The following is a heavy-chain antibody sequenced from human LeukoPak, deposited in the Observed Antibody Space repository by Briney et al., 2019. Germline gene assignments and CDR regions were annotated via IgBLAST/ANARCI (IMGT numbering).Heavy chain of an antibody. D-gene: IGHD3-22*01. CDR3: ARDRLPERSGYYYVDAFDI. Sequence: KTGGSLRLSCAASGFTFSSYSMNWARQAPGKGLEWVSSISSSSSYIYYADSVKGRFTISRDNAKNSLYLQMNSLRAEDTAVYYCARDRLPERSGYYYVDAFDIWGQGTMVTVSS. J-gene: IGHJ3*02. CDR2: ISSSSSYI. CDR1: GFTFSSYS. V-gene: IGHV3-21*01.